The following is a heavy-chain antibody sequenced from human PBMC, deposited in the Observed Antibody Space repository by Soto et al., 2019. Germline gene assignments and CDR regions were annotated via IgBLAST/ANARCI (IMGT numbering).Heavy chain of an antibody. J-gene: IGHJ6*01. Sequence: QITLKESGPTLVKPTQTLTLTCTFSGFSLRTSGVGVGWIRQPPGKALEWLALIYWDNDKRYSPSLKSRLTNHQETPENQVIPTMTQLEPVEKGQYHCAPGRWGGDCLQSHAATYYYGVDGWGQGTPVTVSS. D-gene: IGHD2-21*02. CDR2: IYWDNDK. CDR1: GFSLRTSGVG. V-gene: IGHV2-5*02. CDR3: APGRWGGDCLQSHAATYYYGVDG.